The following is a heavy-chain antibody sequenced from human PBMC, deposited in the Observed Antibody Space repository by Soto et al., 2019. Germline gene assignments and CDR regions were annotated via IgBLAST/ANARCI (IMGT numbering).Heavy chain of an antibody. J-gene: IGHJ6*02. CDR3: ASHHYYYDSSGYSIYYYYGMDV. V-gene: IGHV1-69*13. CDR2: IIPIFGTA. Sequence: SVKVSCKASGGTFSSYAISWVRQAPGQGLEWMGGIIPIFGTANYAQKFQGRVTITADESTSTAYMELSSLRSEDTAVYYCASHHYYYDSSGYSIYYYYGMDVWGQGTTVTVSS. D-gene: IGHD3-22*01. CDR1: GGTFSSYA.